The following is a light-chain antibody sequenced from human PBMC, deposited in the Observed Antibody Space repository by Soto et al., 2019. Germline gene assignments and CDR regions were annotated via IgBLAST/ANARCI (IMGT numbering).Light chain of an antibody. CDR2: NNN. CDR1: TSNLGSHF. CDR3: AAWDDSLSGPV. Sequence: QSVLTQPPSASGTPGQRVTISCSGSTSNLGSHFVYWYQQLPGTAPNLLIYNNNQRPSGVPDRFSGSKSGTSASLAISGFRSDDESDYYCAAWDDSLSGPVFGGGTKLTVL. V-gene: IGLV1-47*02. J-gene: IGLJ3*02.